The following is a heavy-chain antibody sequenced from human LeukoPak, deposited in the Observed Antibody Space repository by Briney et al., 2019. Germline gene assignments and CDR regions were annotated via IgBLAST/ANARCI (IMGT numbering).Heavy chain of an antibody. CDR3: ARGGWFGEGFDY. V-gene: IGHV4-59*01. J-gene: IGHJ4*02. CDR2: IYYSGST. Sequence: PSETLSLTCTVSGGSISSYYWSWIRQPPGKGLEWIGYIYYSGSTNYNPSLKSRVTISVDTSKNQFSLKLSSVTAADTAVYYCARGGWFGEGFDYWGQGTLVTVSS. D-gene: IGHD3-10*01. CDR1: GGSISSYY.